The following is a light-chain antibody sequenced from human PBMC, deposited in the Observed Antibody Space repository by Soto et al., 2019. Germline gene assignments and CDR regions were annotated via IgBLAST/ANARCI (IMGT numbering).Light chain of an antibody. Sequence: DIQMTLSPSTLSASVGDRVTITCRASQSISSWLAWYQQTPGKAPKLLIYDASSLESGVPSRFSGSGSGTEFTLTISSLQPDDFATYYCQQYNSYAWTFGQGTKVDIK. CDR3: QQYNSYAWT. CDR2: DAS. V-gene: IGKV1-5*01. CDR1: QSISSW. J-gene: IGKJ1*01.